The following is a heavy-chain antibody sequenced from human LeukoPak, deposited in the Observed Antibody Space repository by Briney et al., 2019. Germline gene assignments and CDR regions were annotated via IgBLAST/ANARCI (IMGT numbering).Heavy chain of an antibody. V-gene: IGHV3-53*01. J-gene: IGHJ4*02. Sequence: GGSLRLSCAASGFTSSSYGMSWVRQAPGKGLEWVSFIYSGTIHYSDSVKGRFTISRDNSKNTLYLQMDSLRAEDTAVYYCARRAGAYSHPYDYWGQGTLVTVSS. D-gene: IGHD4/OR15-4a*01. CDR2: IYSGTI. CDR3: ARRAGAYSHPYDY. CDR1: GFTSSSYG.